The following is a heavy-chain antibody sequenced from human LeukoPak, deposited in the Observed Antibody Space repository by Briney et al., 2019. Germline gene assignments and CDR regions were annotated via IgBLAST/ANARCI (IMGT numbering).Heavy chain of an antibody. CDR3: ARDRYYYDSSGSRLSYYFDY. CDR1: GFTFSGYY. D-gene: IGHD3-22*01. J-gene: IGHJ4*02. V-gene: IGHV3-11*01. CDR2: ISSSGSTI. Sequence: GGSLRLSCAASGFTFSGYYMSWIRQAPGKGLEWVSYISSSGSTIYYADSVKGRFTISRDNAKNSLYLQMNSLRAEDTAVYYCARDRYYYDSSGSRLSYYFDYWGQGTLVTVSS.